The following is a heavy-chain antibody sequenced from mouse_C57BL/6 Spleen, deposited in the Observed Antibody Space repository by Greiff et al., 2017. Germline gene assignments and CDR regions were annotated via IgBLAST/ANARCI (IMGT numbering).Heavy chain of an antibody. V-gene: IGHV1-53*01. Sequence: QVQLQQPGTELVKPGASVKLSCKASGYTFTSYWMHWVKQRPGQGLEWIGNINPSNGGTNYNEKFKSKATLTVDKSSSTAYMQLSSLTSEDSAVYYCARSAIYDGYPYYAMDYWGQGTSVTVSS. D-gene: IGHD2-3*01. CDR1: GYTFTSYW. CDR2: INPSNGGT. J-gene: IGHJ4*01. CDR3: ARSAIYDGYPYYAMDY.